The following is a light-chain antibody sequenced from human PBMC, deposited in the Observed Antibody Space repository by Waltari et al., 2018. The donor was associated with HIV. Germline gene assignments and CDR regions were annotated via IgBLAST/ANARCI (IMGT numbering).Light chain of an antibody. CDR3: QSFDSSLNAYV. CDR1: SSTIWPPLD. V-gene: IGLV1-40*02. J-gene: IGLJ1*01. CDR2: ATS. Sequence: QSVSTQPPSVSGAPAQRLIISCTGSSSTIWPPLDVHRYQPLPGTAPKLLIYATSSRPSGVPDRFSGSKSGTSASLAITGLQAEDEAEYYCQSFDSSLNAYVFGPGTTVVVL.